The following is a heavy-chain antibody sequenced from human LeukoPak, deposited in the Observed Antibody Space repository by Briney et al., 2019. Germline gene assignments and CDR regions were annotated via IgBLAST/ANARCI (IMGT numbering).Heavy chain of an antibody. CDR1: GYTFTSYG. D-gene: IGHD2-2*01. V-gene: IGHV1-18*01. CDR2: ISAYNGNT. Sequence: ASVKVSCKASGYTFTSYGISWVRQAPGQGLEWMGWISAYNGNTNYAQKFQGRVTITADESTSTAYMELSSLRSEDTAVYYCASGPGYCSSTSCSEFDYWGQGTLVTVSS. CDR3: ASGPGYCSSTSCSEFDY. J-gene: IGHJ4*02.